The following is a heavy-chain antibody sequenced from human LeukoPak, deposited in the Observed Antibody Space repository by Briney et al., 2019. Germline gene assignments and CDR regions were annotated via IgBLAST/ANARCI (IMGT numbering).Heavy chain of an antibody. J-gene: IGHJ5*02. CDR2: IWYDGSNK. CDR1: GFTFSSYG. Sequence: PGGSLRLSCAASGFTFSSYGMHWVRQAPGKGLEWVAVIWYDGSNKYYADSVKGRFTISRDNSKNTLYLQMNSLRAEDTAVYYCAKHNSSSWYSGWFDPWGQGTLVTVSS. D-gene: IGHD6-13*01. CDR3: AKHNSSSWYSGWFDP. V-gene: IGHV3-33*06.